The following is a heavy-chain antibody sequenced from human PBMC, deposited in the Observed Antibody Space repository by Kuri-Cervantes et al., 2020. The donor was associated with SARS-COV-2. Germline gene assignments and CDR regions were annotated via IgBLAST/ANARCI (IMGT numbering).Heavy chain of an antibody. CDR2: IRYDGSNK. V-gene: IGHV3-30*02. CDR1: GFSFSSFG. CDR3: ARVGATATYYFDY. J-gene: IGHJ4*02. D-gene: IGHD2-15*01. Sequence: GESLKISCAASGFSFSSFGIHWVRQAPGKGLEWVAYIRYDGSNKYYADSVKGRFTISRDISKSTLYLQLNNLRPEDTAVYYCARVGATATYYFDYWGQGTLVTVSS.